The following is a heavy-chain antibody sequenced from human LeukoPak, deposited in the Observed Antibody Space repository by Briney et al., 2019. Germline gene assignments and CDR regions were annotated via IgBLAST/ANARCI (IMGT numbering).Heavy chain of an antibody. CDR1: GFIFSTYD. Sequence: GGSLRLSCAASGFIFSTYDMHWVRQAPGKGLEWVAVVSYDGSNIYHAASVQGRFTISRDNSKNTLYLQMNSLRAEDTAVYYCARGYNWVPTLWGQGTLVTVSS. CDR3: ARGYNWVPTL. V-gene: IGHV3-30*03. J-gene: IGHJ4*02. CDR2: VSYDGSNI. D-gene: IGHD1-1*01.